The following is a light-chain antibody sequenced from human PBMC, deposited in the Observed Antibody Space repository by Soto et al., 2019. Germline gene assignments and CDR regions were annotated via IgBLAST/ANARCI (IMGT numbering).Light chain of an antibody. J-gene: IGLJ1*01. CDR3: RSYTSSSPLDV. CDR2: DVS. Sequence: QYALTQPASDSGSPGQSITISCTGTSSDVGGYNYVSWYQQHPGKAPKLMIYDVSNRPSWVSNRFSGSKSGNTASLTISGLQAEDEADYSCRSYTSSSPLDVFGTGTKVTVL. CDR1: SSDVGGYNY. V-gene: IGLV2-14*01.